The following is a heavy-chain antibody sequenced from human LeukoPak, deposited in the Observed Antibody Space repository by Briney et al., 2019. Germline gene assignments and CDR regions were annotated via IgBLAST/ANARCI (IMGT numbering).Heavy chain of an antibody. Sequence: SETLSLTCTVSGXSISSSRHYWGWIRQPPGKGLEWIGNILYSGSTNYNPSLKSRVTISVDTSKNQFSLKLSSVTAADTADYYCVRRVAGSSYRDYWGQGTLVTVSS. J-gene: IGHJ4*02. CDR2: ILYSGST. CDR3: VRRVAGSSYRDY. V-gene: IGHV4-39*01. CDR1: GXSISSSRHY. D-gene: IGHD3-22*01.